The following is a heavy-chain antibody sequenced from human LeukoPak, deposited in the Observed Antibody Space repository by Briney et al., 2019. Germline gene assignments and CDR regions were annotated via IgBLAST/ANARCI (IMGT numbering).Heavy chain of an antibody. CDR2: IYHSGNT. D-gene: IGHD3-10*01. Sequence: PSETLSLTCTVSGGSISSGYYWGWIRQPPGKGLEWIGSIYHSGNTYYNPSLKSRVTISVDTSKNQFSLKLSSVTAADTAVYYCARDYGSGSYSLYYYYYMDVWGKGTTVTVSS. CDR3: ARDYGSGSYSLYYYYYMDV. V-gene: IGHV4-38-2*02. CDR1: GGSISSGYY. J-gene: IGHJ6*03.